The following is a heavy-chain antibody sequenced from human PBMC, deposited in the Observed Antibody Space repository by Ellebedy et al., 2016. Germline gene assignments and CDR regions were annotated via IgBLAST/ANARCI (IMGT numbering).Heavy chain of an antibody. Sequence: GESLKISXAASGFTFSSYWMSWVRQAPGKGLEWVANIKQDGSEEYYVDSVKGRFTISRDNAKNSLYLQMNSLRVEDTAVYYCARDPDFDWLFDYWGQGTLVTVSS. D-gene: IGHD3-9*01. CDR2: IKQDGSEE. J-gene: IGHJ4*02. CDR1: GFTFSSYW. V-gene: IGHV3-7*01. CDR3: ARDPDFDWLFDY.